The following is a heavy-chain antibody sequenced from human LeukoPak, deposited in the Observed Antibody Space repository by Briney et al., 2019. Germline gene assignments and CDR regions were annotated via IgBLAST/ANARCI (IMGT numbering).Heavy chain of an antibody. CDR1: GGSLSGYY. Sequence: SETLSLTCAVYGGSLSGYYWSWIPEPPRKGLEWIREINHSGSTNYNPSPKSQVTISVDTSKNQFSLKLSSVTAADTAVYYCARKSSSWYWSASANWFDPWGQGTLVTVSS. V-gene: IGHV4-34*01. D-gene: IGHD6-13*01. J-gene: IGHJ5*02. CDR3: ARKSSSWYWSASANWFDP. CDR2: INHSGST.